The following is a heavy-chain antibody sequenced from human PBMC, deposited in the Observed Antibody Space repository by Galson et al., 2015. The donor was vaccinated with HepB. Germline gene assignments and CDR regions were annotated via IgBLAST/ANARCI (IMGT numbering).Heavy chain of an antibody. CDR1: GYTFTSYV. J-gene: IGHJ4*02. CDR2: INAGNGNT. V-gene: IGHV1-3*01. Sequence: SVKVSCKASGYTFTSYVIHWVRQALGQRLEWMGWINAGNGNTKYSQKVQGRVTITRDTSASTAYMELSSLRSEDTAVYYCAREGRYGDYLDYWGQGTLVTVSS. D-gene: IGHD1-1*01. CDR3: AREGRYGDYLDY.